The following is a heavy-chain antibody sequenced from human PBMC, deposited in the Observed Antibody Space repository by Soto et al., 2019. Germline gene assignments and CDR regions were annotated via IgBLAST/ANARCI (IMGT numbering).Heavy chain of an antibody. Sequence: NPSETLSLTCTVSGGSISSYYWSWIRQPAGKGLEWIGRIYTSGSTNYNPSLKSRVTMSVDTSKNQFSLKLSSVTAADTAVYYCARSKFDYCSGGSCYSNYGMDVWGQGTTVTVSS. V-gene: IGHV4-4*07. D-gene: IGHD2-15*01. J-gene: IGHJ6*02. CDR2: IYTSGST. CDR3: ARSKFDYCSGGSCYSNYGMDV. CDR1: GGSISSYY.